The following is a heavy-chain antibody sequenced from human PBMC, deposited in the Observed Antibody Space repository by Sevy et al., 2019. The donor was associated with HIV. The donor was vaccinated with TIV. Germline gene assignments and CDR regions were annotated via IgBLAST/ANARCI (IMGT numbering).Heavy chain of an antibody. CDR2: IKQDGSEK. J-gene: IGHJ4*02. CDR3: ARDYS. Sequence: GGSLRLSCGASGFIFNSYWMTWVRQAPGKGLEWVATIKQDGSEKYYVDSVKGRFTISRDNVKNSVHLQMRSLRVEDTAMYYCARDYSWGQGTQVTVSS. V-gene: IGHV3-7*01. CDR1: GFIFNSYW.